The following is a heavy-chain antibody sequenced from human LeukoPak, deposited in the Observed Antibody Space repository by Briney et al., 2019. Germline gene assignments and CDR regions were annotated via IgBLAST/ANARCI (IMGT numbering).Heavy chain of an antibody. CDR1: GFTFSSYW. V-gene: IGHV3-7*01. CDR2: IKQDGSEK. J-gene: IGHJ4*02. Sequence: GGSLRLSCAASGFTFSSYWMSWVRQAPGKGLEWVANIKQDGSEKYYVDSVKGRFTISRDNAKNSLYLQMNSLRAEDTAVYYCARDEFSVGSSWFSYYSDYWGQGTLVTVSS. D-gene: IGHD6-13*01. CDR3: ARDEFSVGSSWFSYYSDY.